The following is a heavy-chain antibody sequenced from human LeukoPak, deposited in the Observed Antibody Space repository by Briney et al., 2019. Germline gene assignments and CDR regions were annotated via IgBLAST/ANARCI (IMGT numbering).Heavy chain of an antibody. Sequence: GGSLRLSCLASGFTFTDYYMSCVRQAPGKGLEWISYMSSRGYPTYYAESVKGRFTISRDNAKNTLYLQMHNLRTDDTAVYFCARVGIALTSPFDYWGRGTLVAVSS. CDR2: MSSRGYPT. CDR3: ARVGIALTSPFDY. J-gene: IGHJ4*02. CDR1: GFTFTDYY. D-gene: IGHD1-1*01. V-gene: IGHV3-11*01.